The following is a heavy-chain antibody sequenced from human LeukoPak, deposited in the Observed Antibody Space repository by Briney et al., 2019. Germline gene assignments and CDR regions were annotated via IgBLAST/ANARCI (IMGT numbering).Heavy chain of an antibody. CDR2: ISYGGSNK. D-gene: IGHD4-17*01. CDR1: GFTFSSYG. Sequence: PGRSLRLSCAASGFTFSSYGMHWVRQAPGKGLEGVAVISYGGSNKYYADSVKGRFTISRDNSKNTLYLQMNSLRAEDTAVYYCAKANTVTKRYFDYWGQGTLVTVSS. J-gene: IGHJ4*02. V-gene: IGHV3-30*18. CDR3: AKANTVTKRYFDY.